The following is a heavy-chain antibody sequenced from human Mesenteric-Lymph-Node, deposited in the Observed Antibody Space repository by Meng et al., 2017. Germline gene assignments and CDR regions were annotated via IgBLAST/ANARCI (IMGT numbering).Heavy chain of an antibody. Sequence: LQESGPGLGEPSGTLSLTFAVSGASISSGYWWSWVRQPPGKGLEWIGEIHHGGDTNYNPSLKSRVTISVDKSNNQYSLRLTSVTAADTAMYYCARNGAYSADHWGQGTLVTVSS. D-gene: IGHD2-15*01. CDR3: ARNGAYSADH. V-gene: IGHV4-4*02. CDR1: GASISSGYW. CDR2: IHHGGDT. J-gene: IGHJ4*02.